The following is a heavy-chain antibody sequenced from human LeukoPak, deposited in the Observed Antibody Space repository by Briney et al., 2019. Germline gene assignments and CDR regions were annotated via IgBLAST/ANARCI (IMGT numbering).Heavy chain of an antibody. V-gene: IGHV4-39*01. CDR2: IYYSGST. CDR3: ARYYDSSGYYYASDPIYYFDY. CDR1: GGSISSSSYY. J-gene: IGHJ4*02. D-gene: IGHD3-22*01. Sequence: PSETLSLTCTVSGGSISSSSYYWGWIRQPPGKGLEWIGSIYYSGSTYYNPSLKSRLTISADTSKNRFSLKLGSVTAADTAVYYCARYYDSSGYYYASDPIYYFDYWGQGTLVTVSS.